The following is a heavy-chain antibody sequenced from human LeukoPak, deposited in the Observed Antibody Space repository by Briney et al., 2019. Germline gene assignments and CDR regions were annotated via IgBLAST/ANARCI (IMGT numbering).Heavy chain of an antibody. CDR2: IRYDGSNK. Sequence: QPGGSLRLSCAASGFTFSSYGMHWVRQAPGKGLEWVAFIRYDGSNKYYVDSVKGRITISRDNSKNTLYLQMNSLRTEDTAVYYCAKDPSNEIWGQGTMVTVSS. D-gene: IGHD4-11*01. V-gene: IGHV3-30*02. J-gene: IGHJ3*02. CDR3: AKDPSNEI. CDR1: GFTFSSYG.